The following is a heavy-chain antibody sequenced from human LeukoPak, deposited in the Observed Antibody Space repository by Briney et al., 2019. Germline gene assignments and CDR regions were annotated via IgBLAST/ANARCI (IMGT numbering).Heavy chain of an antibody. CDR3: AKRTGVNSGHFDY. V-gene: IGHV3-23*01. Sequence: PGGSLRLSCAASGFTFSSYAMSWVRQAPGKGLEWVSAISGRGENTYYSDFVKGRFTISRENSKNTLYLQMNSLRVEDMAVYYCAKRTGVNSGHFDYWGQGTVVTFSS. CDR2: ISGRGENT. D-gene: IGHD2-8*01. CDR1: GFTFSSYA. J-gene: IGHJ4*02.